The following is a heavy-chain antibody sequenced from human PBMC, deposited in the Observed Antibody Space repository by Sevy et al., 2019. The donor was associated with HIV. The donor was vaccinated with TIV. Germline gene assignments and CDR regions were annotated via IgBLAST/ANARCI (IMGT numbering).Heavy chain of an antibody. Sequence: GGCLRLSCAASGFMFSAYSMNWVRQAPGKGLEWVASISAETDYIYYGDSLKGRFTISRDNAKNSLYLQIHSLRAEDTAVYYCARNKGSSWPNYFDYWGQGTLVTVSS. D-gene: IGHD6-13*01. J-gene: IGHJ4*02. CDR1: GFMFSAYS. CDR3: ARNKGSSWPNYFDY. V-gene: IGHV3-21*01. CDR2: ISAETDYI.